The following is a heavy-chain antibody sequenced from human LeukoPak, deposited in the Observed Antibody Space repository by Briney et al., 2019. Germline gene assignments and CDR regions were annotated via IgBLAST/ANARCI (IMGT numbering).Heavy chain of an antibody. CDR2: IKQDGSEK. V-gene: IGHV3-7*01. J-gene: IGHJ4*02. CDR3: ARDDGSSWLYYFDY. Sequence: GGSLRLSCAASGFTFSSYWMSWVRQAPGKGLEWVANIKQDGSEKYYVDSVKGRFTISRDNAKNSLYLQMNSLRAEDTAVYYCARDDGSSWLYYFDYWGQGTLVTVSP. D-gene: IGHD6-13*01. CDR1: GFTFSSYW.